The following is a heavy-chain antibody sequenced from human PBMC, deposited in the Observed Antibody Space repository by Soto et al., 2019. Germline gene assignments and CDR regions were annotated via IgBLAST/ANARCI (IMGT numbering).Heavy chain of an antibody. CDR1: GFTFSSYA. CDR3: ASNMGTMIVVPDAFDI. Sequence: GGSLRLSCAASGFTFSSYAMHWVRQAPGKGLEWVAVISYDGSNKYYADSVKGRFTISRDNSKNTLYLQMNSLRAEDTAVYYCASNMGTMIVVPDAFDIWGQGTMVTVSS. CDR2: ISYDGSNK. J-gene: IGHJ3*02. D-gene: IGHD3-22*01. V-gene: IGHV3-30-3*01.